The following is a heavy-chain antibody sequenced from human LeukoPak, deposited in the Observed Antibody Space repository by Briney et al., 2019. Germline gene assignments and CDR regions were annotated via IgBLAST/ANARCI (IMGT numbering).Heavy chain of an antibody. CDR3: AKALGQLLYDFDY. CDR1: GFTFRNYA. V-gene: IGHV3-30*04. D-gene: IGHD2-2*02. J-gene: IGHJ4*02. CDR2: ISYDGTNK. Sequence: GGSLRLSCAASGFTFRNYAMHWVRQAPGKGLQWVAVISYDGTNKYYADSVKGRFTISRDKSKKTLYLQMDSLRAEDTAVYYCAKALGQLLYDFDYWGQGTLVTVSS.